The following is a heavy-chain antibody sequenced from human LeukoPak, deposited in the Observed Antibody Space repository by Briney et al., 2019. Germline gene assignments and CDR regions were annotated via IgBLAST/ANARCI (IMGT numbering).Heavy chain of an antibody. CDR2: IIPIFGTA. D-gene: IGHD4-11*01. Sequence: SVKDSCKASGGTFSSYAISWVRQAPGQGREWMGGIIPIFGTANYAQKFQGRVTITADESTSTAYMELSSLRSEDTAVYYCASRKYYSLHYYYYMDVWGKGTTVTVSS. CDR1: GGTFSSYA. V-gene: IGHV1-69*13. J-gene: IGHJ6*03. CDR3: ASRKYYSLHYYYYMDV.